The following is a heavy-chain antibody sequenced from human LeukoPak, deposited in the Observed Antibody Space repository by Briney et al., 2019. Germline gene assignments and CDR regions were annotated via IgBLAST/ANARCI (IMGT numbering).Heavy chain of an antibody. D-gene: IGHD3-3*01. V-gene: IGHV3-21*01. Sequence: GGSLRLSCAASGFTFSSYSMNWVRQAPGKGLEWVSSISSSSSYIYYADSVKGRFTISRDNAKNSLYLQMSSLRAEDTAVYYCARDRYDFWSDYNWFDPWGQGTLVTVSS. CDR3: ARDRYDFWSDYNWFDP. J-gene: IGHJ5*02. CDR1: GFTFSSYS. CDR2: ISSSSSYI.